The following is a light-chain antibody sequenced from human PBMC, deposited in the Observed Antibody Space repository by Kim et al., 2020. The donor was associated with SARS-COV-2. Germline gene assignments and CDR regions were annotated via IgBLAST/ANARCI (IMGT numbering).Light chain of an antibody. CDR1: QSISSY. CDR2: AAS. Sequence: DIQMTQSPSSLSASVGDRVTITCRASQSISSYLNWYQQKPGKAPNLLIYAASSLQSEVPSRFSGSGSGTDFTLTISSLQPEDFATYYCQQSYSTPPATVGGGT. J-gene: IGKJ4*01. CDR3: QQSYSTPPAT. V-gene: IGKV1-39*01.